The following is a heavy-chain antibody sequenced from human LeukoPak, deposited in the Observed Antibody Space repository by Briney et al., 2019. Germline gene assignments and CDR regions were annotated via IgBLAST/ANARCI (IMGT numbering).Heavy chain of an antibody. J-gene: IGHJ4*02. CDR3: ARDLGHDYGDYR. CDR1: GFTFSSYE. D-gene: IGHD4-17*01. CDR2: ISSSGSTI. V-gene: IGHV3-48*03. Sequence: PGGSLRLSCAASGFTFSSYEMNWVRQAPGKGLGWVSYISSSGSTIYYADSVKGRFTISRDNAKSSLYLQMNSLRAEDTAVYYCARDLGHDYGDYRWGQGTLVTVSS.